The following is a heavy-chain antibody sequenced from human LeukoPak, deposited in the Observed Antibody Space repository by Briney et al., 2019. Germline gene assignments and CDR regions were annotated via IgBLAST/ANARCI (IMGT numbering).Heavy chain of an antibody. CDR3: ASSYQWLGLTNFAY. V-gene: IGHV4-59*01. J-gene: IGHJ4*02. Sequence: PSETLSLTCTVSGGSISSYYWSWIRQPPGKGLEWIGYIYYSGSTNYNPSLESRVTISVDPSKNQCSLKLSSVTAADTAVYYCASSYQWLGLTNFAYWGQGTLVTVSS. CDR2: IYYSGST. D-gene: IGHD6-19*01. CDR1: GGSISSYY.